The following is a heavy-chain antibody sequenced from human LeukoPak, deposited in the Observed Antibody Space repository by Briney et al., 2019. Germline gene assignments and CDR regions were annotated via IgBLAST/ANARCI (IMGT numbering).Heavy chain of an antibody. CDR2: INHSGST. Sequence: SETLSLTCTVSGGSISRYYWSWIRQPPGKGLEWIGEINHSGSTNYNPSLKSRVTISVDTSKNQFSLKLSSVTAADTAVYYCARSKSVGAVAGNFDYWGQGTLVTVSS. CDR3: ARSKSVGAVAGNFDY. CDR1: GGSISRYY. J-gene: IGHJ4*02. V-gene: IGHV4-34*01. D-gene: IGHD6-19*01.